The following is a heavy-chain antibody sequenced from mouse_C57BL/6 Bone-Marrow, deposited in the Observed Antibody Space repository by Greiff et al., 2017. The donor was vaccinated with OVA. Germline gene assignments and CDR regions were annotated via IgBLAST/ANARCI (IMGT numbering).Heavy chain of an antibody. D-gene: IGHD2-4*01. V-gene: IGHV3-1*01. CDR1: GYSITSGYD. J-gene: IGHJ3*01. Sequence: ESGPGMVKPSQSLSLTCTVTGYSITSGYDWHWIRHFPGNKLEWMGYISYSGSTNYNPSLKSRISITHDTSKNHFFLKLNSVTTEDTATYYCASGYDYVRFAYWGQGTLVTVSA. CDR2: ISYSGST. CDR3: ASGYDYVRFAY.